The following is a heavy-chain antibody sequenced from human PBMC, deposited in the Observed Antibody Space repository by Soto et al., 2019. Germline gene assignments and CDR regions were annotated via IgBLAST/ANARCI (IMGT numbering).Heavy chain of an antibody. J-gene: IGHJ6*02. D-gene: IGHD3-3*01. CDR3: ARHAYDFWSGHPNPRYYYGMDV. V-gene: IGHV5-51*01. Sequence: PGESLKISCKGSVYSFTSYWIDWVRQMPGKGLEWMGIIYPGDSNTRYSPSLQGQVTISVDKSISTAYLQWSSLKATDTAMYYCARHAYDFWSGHPNPRYYYGMDVWGQGTTVTVSS. CDR1: VYSFTSYW. CDR2: IYPGDSNT.